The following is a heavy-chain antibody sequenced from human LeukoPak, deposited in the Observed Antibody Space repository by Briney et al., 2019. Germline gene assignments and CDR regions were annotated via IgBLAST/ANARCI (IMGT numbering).Heavy chain of an antibody. D-gene: IGHD3-16*01. CDR1: GFTFSSYS. CDR2: IWYDGSNK. CDR3: ARRTSGGAGFDY. Sequence: GGSLRLSCAASGFTFSSYSMNWVRQAPGKGLEWVAVIWYDGSNKYYADSVKGRLTISRDNSKNTLYLQMNSLRAEDTAVYYCARRTSGGAGFDYWGQGTPVTVSS. J-gene: IGHJ4*02. V-gene: IGHV3-33*08.